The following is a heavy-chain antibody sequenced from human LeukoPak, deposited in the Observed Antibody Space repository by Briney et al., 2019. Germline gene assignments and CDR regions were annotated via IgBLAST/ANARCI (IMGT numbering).Heavy chain of an antibody. CDR3: AKVPSGFYYYGMDV. D-gene: IGHD3-22*01. CDR1: GFTFSSYA. CDR2: ISGSGGST. V-gene: IGHV3-23*01. J-gene: IGHJ6*02. Sequence: PGGSLRLSCAASGFTFSSYAMSWVRQSPGEGLEWVSAISGSGGSTYYADSVKGRFTISRDNSKNTLYLQMNSLRAEDTAVYYCAKVPSGFYYYGMDVWGQGTTVTVSS.